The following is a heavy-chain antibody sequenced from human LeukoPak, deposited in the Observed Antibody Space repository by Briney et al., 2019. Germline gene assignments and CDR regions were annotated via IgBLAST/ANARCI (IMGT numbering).Heavy chain of an antibody. CDR3: TTDLRWELLPNY. V-gene: IGHV3-15*01. D-gene: IGHD2-15*01. Sequence: PGGSLRLSCAASGFTFSSDWMSWVRRAPGKGLEWVGRIRSNADGGTTDYAAPVKGRFTISRDDSKNTLFLQMSSLKTEDTAVYHCTTDLRWELLPNYWGQGTLVTVSS. CDR2: IRSNADGGTT. CDR1: GFTFSSDW. J-gene: IGHJ4*02.